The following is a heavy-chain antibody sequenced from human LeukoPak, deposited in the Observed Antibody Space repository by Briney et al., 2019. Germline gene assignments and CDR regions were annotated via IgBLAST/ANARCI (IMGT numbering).Heavy chain of an antibody. CDR1: GGSFRGYY. CDR2: INHSGST. D-gene: IGHD5-18*01. V-gene: IGHV4-34*01. Sequence: ASETLSLTCAVYGGSFRGYYWSWIRQPPGKGLEWSGEINHSGSTNYHPSLKSRVTISVDTSKNQSSLKLSSVPAADTAVYYCARNTPGGRYSYGYPFDYWGQGTLVTVSS. CDR3: ARNTPGGRYSYGYPFDY. J-gene: IGHJ4*02.